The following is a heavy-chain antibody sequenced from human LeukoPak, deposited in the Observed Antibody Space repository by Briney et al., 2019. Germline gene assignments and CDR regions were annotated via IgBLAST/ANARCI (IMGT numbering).Heavy chain of an antibody. CDR1: GESSFSSYY. D-gene: IGHD3-22*01. Sequence: PSETLSLTCAVYGESSFSSYYWGWIRPTPGGALEWTGEINHSGYTNYNPSLKSRVTLSIDTTKNQFSLRVTSVTAADTAVYYCSRQVVGNDYWGQGTLVTVSS. CDR2: INHSGYT. CDR3: SRQVVGNDY. J-gene: IGHJ4*02. V-gene: IGHV4-34*01.